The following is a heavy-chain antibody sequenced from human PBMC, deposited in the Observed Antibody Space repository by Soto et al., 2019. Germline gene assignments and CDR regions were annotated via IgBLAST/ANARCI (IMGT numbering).Heavy chain of an antibody. CDR1: GFTFSRYA. CDR3: ATRGYCLSTGCFAYYYAMDV. D-gene: IGHD2-2*01. CDR2: IRGSGDTT. V-gene: IGHV3-23*01. Sequence: EVQLLESGGGLVQPGGSLRLSCAASGFTFSRYAMSWVRQAPGKGLEWVSSIRGSGDTTHYADSVKGRVTISRDNSEGTLYLQMNSLRAEDTAVYYCATRGYCLSTGCFAYYYAMDVWGQGTTVTVSS. J-gene: IGHJ6*02.